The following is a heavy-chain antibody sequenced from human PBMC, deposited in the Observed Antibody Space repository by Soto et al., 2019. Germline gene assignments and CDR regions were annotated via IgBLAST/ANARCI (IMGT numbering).Heavy chain of an antibody. CDR3: ARVDCTGNNCRPYAYYPMDV. CDR2: ISYDGSNK. D-gene: IGHD2-8*02. Sequence: GGSLRLSCAASGFTFSSYAMHWVRQAPGKGLEWVAVISYDGSNKYYADSVKGRFTISRDNSKNTMYLQMNSLRAEDTAVYYCARVDCTGNNCRPYAYYPMDVWGPGTTVTVS. J-gene: IGHJ6*02. CDR1: GFTFSSYA. V-gene: IGHV3-30-3*01.